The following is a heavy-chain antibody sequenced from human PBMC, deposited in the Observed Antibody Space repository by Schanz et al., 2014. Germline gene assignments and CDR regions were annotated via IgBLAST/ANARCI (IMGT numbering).Heavy chain of an antibody. D-gene: IGHD6-6*01. CDR2: ISSSGSTI. J-gene: IGHJ3*02. CDR1: GFTFSDYY. V-gene: IGHV3-11*01. Sequence: QVQLVESGGGLVKPGGSLRLSCAASGFTFSDYYMSWIRQAPGKGLEWVSYISSSGSTINYTDSQKGRFTISRDNATSFMSPHMNSLRAKATAVYYCARDRTARGVFEIWGQGTMVTVSS. CDR3: ARDRTARGVFEI.